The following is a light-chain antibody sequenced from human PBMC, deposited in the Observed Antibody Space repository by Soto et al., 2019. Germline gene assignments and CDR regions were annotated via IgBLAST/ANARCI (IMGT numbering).Light chain of an antibody. CDR3: QQYIRSPYT. V-gene: IGKV3-20*01. CDR1: HNFSASY. Sequence: EIVLTQSPATLSLSPGEGAALSCRASHNFSASYLAWYQQKPGQAPRLLMHGSSNRAVGIPDRFSGSGSGTEFTLTISRLEPEDFAVYYCQQYIRSPYTFGQRNRREIK. CDR2: GSS. J-gene: IGKJ2*01.